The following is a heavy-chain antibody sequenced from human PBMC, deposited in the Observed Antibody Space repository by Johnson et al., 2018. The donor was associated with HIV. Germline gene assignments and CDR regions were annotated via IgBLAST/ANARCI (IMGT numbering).Heavy chain of an antibody. J-gene: IGHJ3*02. CDR3: ARDYWDSSNYDAFDI. D-gene: IGHD6-19*01. Sequence: VQLVESGGGVVRPGGSLRLSCAASGFTFDDYGMSWVRQAPGKGLEWGSGINWNGGSTGYADPVKGRFTISRDNAKNSLYLQMNSLRAEDTALYYCARDYWDSSNYDAFDIWGQGTMVTVSS. V-gene: IGHV3-20*04. CDR1: GFTFDDYG. CDR2: INWNGGST.